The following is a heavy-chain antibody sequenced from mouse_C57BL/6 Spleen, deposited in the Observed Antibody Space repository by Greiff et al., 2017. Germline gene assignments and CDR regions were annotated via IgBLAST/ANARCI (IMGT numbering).Heavy chain of an antibody. CDR2: INPNYGTT. V-gene: IGHV1-39*01. D-gene: IGHD3-2*02. Sequence: VQLQQSGPELVKPGASVKISCKASGYSFTDYNMNWVKQSNGQSLEWIGVINPNYGTTSYNQKFKGKATLTVDQSSSTAYMQLNSLTSEDSAVYYWAREGTTAQEVDAMDYGGQGTSVTVSS. J-gene: IGHJ4*01. CDR3: AREGTTAQEVDAMDY. CDR1: GYSFTDYN.